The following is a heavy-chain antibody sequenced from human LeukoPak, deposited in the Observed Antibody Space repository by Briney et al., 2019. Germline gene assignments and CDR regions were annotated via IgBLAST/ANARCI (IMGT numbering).Heavy chain of an antibody. Sequence: ASVKVSCKASGYTFTGYYMHWVRQAPGQGLEWMGWINPKSGGTNYAQKFQGRVTMTRDTSISTAYMELSRLRSDDTAVYYCARDYDILTGYYNVIAWFDPWGQGTLVTVSS. CDR2: INPKSGGT. CDR1: GYTFTGYY. J-gene: IGHJ5*02. CDR3: ARDYDILTGYYNVIAWFDP. V-gene: IGHV1-2*02. D-gene: IGHD3-9*01.